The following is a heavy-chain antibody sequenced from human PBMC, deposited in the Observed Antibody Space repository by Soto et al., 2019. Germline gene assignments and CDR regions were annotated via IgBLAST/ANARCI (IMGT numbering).Heavy chain of an antibody. Sequence: SQTLSLTCAISGDSVSGNSAAWNWIRQSPSRGLEWLGRTYYRSKWYNDYAVSVKSRITVTPDTSKNQFSLHLNSVTPEDTAVYHCAREFPYYESSDSYFDYWGQGALVNVS. J-gene: IGHJ4*02. CDR3: AREFPYYESSDSYFDY. D-gene: IGHD3-16*01. V-gene: IGHV6-1*01. CDR2: TYYRSKWYN. CDR1: GDSVSGNSAA.